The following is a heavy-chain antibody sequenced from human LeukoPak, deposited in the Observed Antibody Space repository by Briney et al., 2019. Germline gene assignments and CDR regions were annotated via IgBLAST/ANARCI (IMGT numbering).Heavy chain of an antibody. J-gene: IGHJ6*02. D-gene: IGHD3-3*01. V-gene: IGHV1-18*01. CDR2: ISAYNGNT. CDR1: GGTFSSYA. CDR3: ARDLDLTIFGVDTPLYYYYGMDV. Sequence: RASVKLSCKASGGTFSSYAISWVRQAPGQGLEWMGWISAYNGNTNYAQKLQGRVTMTTDTSTSTAYMELRSLRSDDTAVYYCARDLDLTIFGVDTPLYYYYGMDVWGQGTTVTVSS.